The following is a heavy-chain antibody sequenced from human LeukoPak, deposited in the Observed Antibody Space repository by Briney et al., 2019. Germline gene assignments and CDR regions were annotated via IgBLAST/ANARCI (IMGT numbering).Heavy chain of an antibody. D-gene: IGHD1-26*01. V-gene: IGHV4-39*07. J-gene: IGHJ5*02. CDR3: ARDKTSTWEYNWFDP. CDR1: GGSISSSSYY. Sequence: PSETLSLTCSVSGGSISSSSYYWGWIRQPPGKGLEWIASIYYSGSTYYNPSLKSRVTISVDTSKNQFSLKLSSVTAADTAMYYCARDKTSTWEYNWFDPWGQGTQVTVSS. CDR2: IYYSGST.